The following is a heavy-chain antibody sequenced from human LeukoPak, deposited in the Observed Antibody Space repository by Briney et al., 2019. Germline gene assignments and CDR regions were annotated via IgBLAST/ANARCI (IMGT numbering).Heavy chain of an antibody. D-gene: IGHD6-19*01. CDR2: ISTTGSSI. V-gene: IGHV3-48*03. CDR1: GFTFSRGW. J-gene: IGHJ4*02. Sequence: GGSLRLSCAASGFTFSRGWINWVRQAPGKGLEWVSYISTTGSSIYYADSVKGRFPISRDNVKNLLYLQMNSLRAEDTAVYYCARVQRGIAVALDYWDQGTLATVSS. CDR3: ARVQRGIAVALDY.